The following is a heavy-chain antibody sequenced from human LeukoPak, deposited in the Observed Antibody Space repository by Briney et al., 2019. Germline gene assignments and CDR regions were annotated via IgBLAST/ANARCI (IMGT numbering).Heavy chain of an antibody. V-gene: IGHV4-34*01. CDR1: GGSFSGYY. CDR2: INHSGST. J-gene: IGHJ3*02. D-gene: IGHD3-22*01. Sequence: SETLSLTCAVYGGSFSGYYWSWIRQPPGKGLEWIGEINHSGSTNYNPSLKSRVTISVDTSKNQFSLKLSSVTAADTAVYYCARTPYYYDSSGHDAFDIWGQGTMVTVSS. CDR3: ARTPYYYDSSGHDAFDI.